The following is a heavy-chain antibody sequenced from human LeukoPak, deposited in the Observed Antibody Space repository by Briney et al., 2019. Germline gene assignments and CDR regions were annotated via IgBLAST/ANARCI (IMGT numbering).Heavy chain of an antibody. CDR2: TYYTSEWYN. CDR1: GDSVSSNGAA. CDR3: ARAKQVRDYMDV. V-gene: IGHV6-1*01. Sequence: SQTLSLTCAISGDSVSSNGAAWNWIRQSPSRGLEWLGRTYYTSEWYNDYAVSVKSRITINPDTSKNQFSLQLDSVTPEDTAVYYCARAKQVRDYMDVWGKGTTVTVSS. D-gene: IGHD1/OR15-1a*01. J-gene: IGHJ6*03.